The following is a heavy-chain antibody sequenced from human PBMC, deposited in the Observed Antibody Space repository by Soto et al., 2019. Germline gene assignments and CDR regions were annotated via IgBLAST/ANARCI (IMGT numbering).Heavy chain of an antibody. CDR2: IYYSGST. CDR1: GGSISSYY. D-gene: IGHD5-18*01. Sequence: SETLSLTCTVSGGSISSYYWSWIRQPPGKGLEWIGYIYYSGSTNYNPSLKSRVTISVDTSKNQFSLKLSSVTAADTAVYYCASVRGYSHYFDYWGQGTLVTVS. J-gene: IGHJ4*02. V-gene: IGHV4-59*01. CDR3: ASVRGYSHYFDY.